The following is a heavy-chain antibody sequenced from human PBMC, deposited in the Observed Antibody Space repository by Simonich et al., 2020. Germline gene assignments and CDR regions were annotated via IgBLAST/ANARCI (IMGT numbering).Heavy chain of an antibody. D-gene: IGHD3-22*01. V-gene: IGHV1-2*02. CDR2: VNPNSSGT. Sequence: QVQLVQSGAEVKKPGASVKVSCKASGYTFTGYYMHWVRQAPGQGLEGMGWVNPNSSGTNYAQKFQGRVTITRDTAISTAYMELSRLRSDDTAVYYCARGRYYYDSSGNYYDAFDIWGQGTMVTVSS. CDR3: ARGRYYYDSSGNYYDAFDI. J-gene: IGHJ3*02. CDR1: GYTFTGYY.